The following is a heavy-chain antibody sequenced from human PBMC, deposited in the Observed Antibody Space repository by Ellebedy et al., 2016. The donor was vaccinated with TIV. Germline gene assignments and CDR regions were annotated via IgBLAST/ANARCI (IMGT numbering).Heavy chain of an antibody. D-gene: IGHD3-10*01. CDR2: ISAYNGNT. CDR3: ARGLLWFGELLESDNWFDP. V-gene: IGHV1-18*04. CDR1: GYTFTSYG. Sequence: ASVKVSCKASGYTFTSYGISWVRQAPGQGLEWMGWISAYNGNTNYAQKLQGRVTMTTDTSTSTAYMELRSLRSDDTAVYYCARGLLWFGELLESDNWFDPWGQGTLVTVSS. J-gene: IGHJ5*02.